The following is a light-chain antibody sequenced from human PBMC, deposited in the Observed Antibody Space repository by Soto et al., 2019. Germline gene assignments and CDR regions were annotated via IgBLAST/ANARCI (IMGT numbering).Light chain of an antibody. CDR3: QQRSDWIT. CDR2: DAS. J-gene: IGKJ5*01. Sequence: EIVLTQSPGTLSLSPGERATLSCRASQSVSNSLARFQQNPGPAPRLLIYDASTRATGIPARFSGSGSGTDFTLTISSLEPEDFAVYYCQQRSDWITFGQGTRLEIK. V-gene: IGKV3-11*01. CDR1: QSVSNS.